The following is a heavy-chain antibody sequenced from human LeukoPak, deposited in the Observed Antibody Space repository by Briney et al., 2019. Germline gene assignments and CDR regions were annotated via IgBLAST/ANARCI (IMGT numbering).Heavy chain of an antibody. CDR2: ISAYNGNT. D-gene: IGHD3-3*01. J-gene: IGHJ5*02. V-gene: IGHV1-18*01. CDR3: AKESFFQGSFDP. CDR1: GYTFTSYG. Sequence: ASVKVSCKASGYTFTSYGISWVRQAPGQGLEWMGWISAYNGNTNYAQKLQGRVTMTTDTSTSTAYMELRSLRSEDTAIYYCAKESFFQGSFDPWGQEPLVTASS.